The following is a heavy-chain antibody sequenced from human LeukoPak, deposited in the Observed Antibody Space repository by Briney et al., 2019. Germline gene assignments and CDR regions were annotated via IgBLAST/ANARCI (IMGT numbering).Heavy chain of an antibody. Sequence: PSETLSLTCTVSGGSISSYYWSWIRQPAGKGLEWIGRIYTSGSTNCNPSLKSRVTMSVDTSKNQFSLKLSSVTAADTAVYYCARVRRRYCSSTSCRDAFDIWGQGTMVTVSS. V-gene: IGHV4-4*07. D-gene: IGHD2-2*01. J-gene: IGHJ3*02. CDR2: IYTSGST. CDR3: ARVRRRYCSSTSCRDAFDI. CDR1: GGSISSYY.